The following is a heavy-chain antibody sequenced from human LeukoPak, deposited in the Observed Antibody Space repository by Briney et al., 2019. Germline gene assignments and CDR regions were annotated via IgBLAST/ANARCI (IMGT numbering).Heavy chain of an antibody. J-gene: IGHJ4*02. V-gene: IGHV1-2*06. Sequence: ASVEVSCKASGYTFTDYYIHWVRQAPGQGLEWMGRINPNSGDTNYPQKFQGRVTMTGDTSISAAYMELSRLRSDDTAVYYCARLPYYDSGGFYYFDYWGQGTLVTVSS. CDR2: INPNSGDT. CDR1: GYTFTDYY. D-gene: IGHD3-22*01. CDR3: ARLPYYDSGGFYYFDY.